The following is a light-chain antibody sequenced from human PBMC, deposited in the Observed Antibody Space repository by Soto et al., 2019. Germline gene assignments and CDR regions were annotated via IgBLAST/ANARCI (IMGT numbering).Light chain of an antibody. CDR2: DAS. V-gene: IGKV1-5*01. J-gene: IGKJ1*01. CDR3: QQDSSPRT. CDR1: QSLNSR. Sequence: DIQLTQSPATLSSSLGDRVTLSCRASQSLNSRHSSWQQKPAKPPQLLIYDASSAESGVPSRFSGGGSGTEITLTINLVPADDLVTYSCQQDSSPRTFGQGTKVDIK.